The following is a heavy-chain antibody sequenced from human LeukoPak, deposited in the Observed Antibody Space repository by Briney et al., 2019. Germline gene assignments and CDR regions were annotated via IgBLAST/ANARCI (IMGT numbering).Heavy chain of an antibody. CDR2: IYPSGST. J-gene: IGHJ4*02. CDR1: GCSVSSYY. Sequence: SETLSLTCTVSGCSVSSYYWSWVRQSAGKGLEWIGRIYPSGSTSYNPSLKGRVTMSMDTSKNHLSLKLTSVTAADTAVYYCTREFDYWGLGTLVTVSS. CDR3: TREFDY. V-gene: IGHV4-4*07.